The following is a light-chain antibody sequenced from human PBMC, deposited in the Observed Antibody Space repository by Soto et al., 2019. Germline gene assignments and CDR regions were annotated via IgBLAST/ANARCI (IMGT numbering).Light chain of an antibody. V-gene: IGKV3-15*01. CDR1: QSISSN. J-gene: IGKJ1*01. CDR2: GAS. Sequence: EIVMTQSPATLSVSPGERATVSCRASQSISSNLAWYQQKPGQAPRLLIYGASTRATGIPARFSGSGSGTEFTLTISSLKSEDFAVYYCQQYNDRPPWTFGQGTKADIX. CDR3: QQYNDRPPWT.